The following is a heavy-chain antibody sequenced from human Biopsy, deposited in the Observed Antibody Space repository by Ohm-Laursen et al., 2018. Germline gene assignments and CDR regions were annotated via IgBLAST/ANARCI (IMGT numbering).Heavy chain of an antibody. J-gene: IGHJ4*02. CDR3: ATDADGYYTEFDF. CDR1: GGPFNNHA. Sequence: SSVKVSCKASGGPFNNHAFSWARQAPGQGLEWLGRIVPILGTVNYAQRFQGRVALTADKSTGTAYMELNRLISDDTAVYYCATDADGYYTEFDFWGQGTLITVSS. V-gene: IGHV1-69*04. D-gene: IGHD5-24*01. CDR2: IVPILGTV.